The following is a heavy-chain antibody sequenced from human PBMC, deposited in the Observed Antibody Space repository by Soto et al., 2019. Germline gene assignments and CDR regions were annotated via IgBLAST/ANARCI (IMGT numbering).Heavy chain of an antibody. CDR2: IWYDGSNK. V-gene: IGHV3-33*01. CDR3: AGTVTEEYFQH. CDR1: GFTFSSYG. Sequence: QVQLVESGGGVVQPGRSLRLSCAASGFTFSSYGMHWVRQAPGKGLEWVAVIWYDGSNKYYADSVKGRFTISRDNSKNTLYLQMNSLRAEDTAVYYCAGTVTEEYFQHWGQGTLVTVSS. J-gene: IGHJ1*01. D-gene: IGHD4-17*01.